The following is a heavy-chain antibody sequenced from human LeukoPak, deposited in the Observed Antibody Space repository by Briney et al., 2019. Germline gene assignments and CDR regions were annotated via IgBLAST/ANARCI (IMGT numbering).Heavy chain of an antibody. CDR1: GHTFTSYG. CDR3: ARDIGDIVVVVAATPSAFDI. Sequence: ASVKVSYKASGHTFTSYGISWVRQAPGQGLEWMGWISAYNGNTNYAQKLQGRVTMTTDTSTSTAYMELRSLRSDDTAVYYCARDIGDIVVVVAATPSAFDIWGQGTMVTVSP. V-gene: IGHV1-18*01. J-gene: IGHJ3*02. CDR2: ISAYNGNT. D-gene: IGHD2-15*01.